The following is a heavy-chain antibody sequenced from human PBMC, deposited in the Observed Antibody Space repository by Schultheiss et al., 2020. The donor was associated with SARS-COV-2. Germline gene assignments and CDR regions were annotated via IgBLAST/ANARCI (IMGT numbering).Heavy chain of an antibody. Sequence: GSLRLSCAVYGGSFSGYYWSWIRQPPGKGLEWIGSIYYSGSTNYNPSLKSRVTMSVDTSKNQFSLKLSSVTDADTAVYYCASSVYSSSLPIDYYYYYMDVWGKGTTVTVSS. CDR2: IYYSGST. V-gene: IGHV4-34*01. D-gene: IGHD6-6*01. J-gene: IGHJ6*03. CDR3: ASSVYSSSLPIDYYYYYMDV. CDR1: GGSFSGYY.